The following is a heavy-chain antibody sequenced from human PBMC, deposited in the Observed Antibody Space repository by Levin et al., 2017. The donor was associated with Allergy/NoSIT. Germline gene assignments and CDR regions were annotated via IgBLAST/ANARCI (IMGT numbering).Heavy chain of an antibody. CDR3: TKDIYRGDRLGSKVVVYGLDV. D-gene: IGHD2-15*01. J-gene: IGHJ6*02. V-gene: IGHV3-9*01. Sequence: GGSLRLSCEASGFIFEDYAMHWVRQVPGKGLEWVAGISWSSHSLGYADSVKGRCIISRDNAKNSLYLQMYSLRFEDTALYYCTKDIYRGDRLGSKVVVYGLDVCGHGTAVTV. CDR2: ISWSSHSL. CDR1: GFIFEDYA.